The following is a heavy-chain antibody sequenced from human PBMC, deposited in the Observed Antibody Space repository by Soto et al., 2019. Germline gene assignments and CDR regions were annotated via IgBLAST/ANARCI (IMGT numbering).Heavy chain of an antibody. Sequence: GSGPTLVNPTETLTLTCTVSGFSLSNARMGVSWIRQPPGKALEWLAHIFSNDEKSYSTSLKSRLTISKDTSKSQVVLTMTNMDPVDTATYYCARIRLVPGYSYWFDPWGQGTLVTVSS. J-gene: IGHJ5*02. CDR2: IFSNDEK. CDR3: ARIRLVPGYSYWFDP. CDR1: GFSLSNARMG. D-gene: IGHD2-2*01. V-gene: IGHV2-26*01.